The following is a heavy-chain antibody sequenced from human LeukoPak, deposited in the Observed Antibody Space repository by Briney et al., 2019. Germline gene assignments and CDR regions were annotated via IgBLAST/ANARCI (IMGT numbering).Heavy chain of an antibody. J-gene: IGHJ4*02. Sequence: ASVKVSCKASGNSFMNFDFHWVRQATGQGPEWMGRLSPHGGNSEYAPKFQGRVIMTRSTSTNTAYMELSSLTSEDTAVYYCATGFFDSDYSFFGFEYWGLGSLVTVSS. CDR3: ATGFFDSDYSFFGFEY. CDR1: GNSFMNFD. CDR2: LSPHGGNS. V-gene: IGHV1-8*01. D-gene: IGHD5-12*01.